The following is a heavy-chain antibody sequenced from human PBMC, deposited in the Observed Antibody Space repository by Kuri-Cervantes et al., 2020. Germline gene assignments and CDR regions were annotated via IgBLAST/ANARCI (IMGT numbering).Heavy chain of an antibody. D-gene: IGHD3-3*01. CDR2: IRSKANSYAT. CDR1: GFTFSGSA. J-gene: IGHJ4*02. CDR3: ARGLPLRFLEWPSFIDY. V-gene: IGHV3-73*01. Sequence: GGSLRLSCAASGFTFSGSAIHWVRQASGKGLEWVGRIRSKANSYATASAASVKGRFTFSRDDSKTTAYLQMDSLKTEDTAVYYCARGLPLRFLEWPSFIDYWGQGTLVTVSS.